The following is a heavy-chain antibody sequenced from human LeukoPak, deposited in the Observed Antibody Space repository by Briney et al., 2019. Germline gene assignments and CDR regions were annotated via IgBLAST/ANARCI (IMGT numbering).Heavy chain of an antibody. CDR1: GYTFTGYY. V-gene: IGHV1-2*02. CDR2: ITPNSGGT. J-gene: IGHJ5*02. D-gene: IGHD1-26*01. Sequence: GASVKVSCKASGYTFTGYYLHWVRQAPGQGLEWMGWITPNSGGTNYAQKFQGRVTMTRDTSISTAYMELSRLRSDDTAVYYCVRIDIGINWFDPWGQGTLVTVSS. CDR3: VRIDIGINWFDP.